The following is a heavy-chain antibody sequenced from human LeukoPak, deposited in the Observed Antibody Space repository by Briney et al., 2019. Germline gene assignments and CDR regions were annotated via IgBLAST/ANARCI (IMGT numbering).Heavy chain of an antibody. D-gene: IGHD2-15*01. V-gene: IGHV3-23*01. CDR2: MSSSDDGR. J-gene: IGHJ4*02. Sequence: GGSLRLSCATSGLSFSSYAMNWVRQAPGKGLERVSAMSSSDDGRYYAASVRGRFTISRDTSRSTLYLQMNSLRAEDAAVYYCAKAPVTSCRGAFCYPFDYWGQGTLVTVSS. CDR3: AKAPVTSCRGAFCYPFDY. CDR1: GLSFSSYA.